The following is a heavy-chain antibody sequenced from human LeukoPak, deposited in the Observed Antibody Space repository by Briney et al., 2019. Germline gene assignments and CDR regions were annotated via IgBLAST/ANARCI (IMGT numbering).Heavy chain of an antibody. J-gene: IGHJ3*02. D-gene: IGHD2-2*01. CDR3: ARGRGYPDAFDI. Sequence: GGSLRLSCAASGFTFSSYAMHWIRQDPGKGLEWVAVISYDGSNKYYADSVKGRFTISRDNSQNTLYLQMNSLRAEDTAVYYCARGRGYPDAFDIWGQGTMVTVSS. CDR1: GFTFSSYA. CDR2: ISYDGSNK. V-gene: IGHV3-30-3*01.